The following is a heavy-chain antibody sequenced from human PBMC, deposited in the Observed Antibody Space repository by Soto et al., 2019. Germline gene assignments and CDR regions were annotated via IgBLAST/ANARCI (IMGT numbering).Heavy chain of an antibody. J-gene: IGHJ3*02. CDR1: GYTFTSYG. CDR2: MNPNSGNT. CDR3: ARVQASKNRAFDI. V-gene: IGHV1-8*02. Sequence: ASVKVSCKASGYTFTSYGISWVRQATGQGLEWMGWMNPNSGNTGYAQKFQGRVTMTRNTSISTAYMELSSLRSDDTAVYYCARVQASKNRAFDIWGQGTMVT.